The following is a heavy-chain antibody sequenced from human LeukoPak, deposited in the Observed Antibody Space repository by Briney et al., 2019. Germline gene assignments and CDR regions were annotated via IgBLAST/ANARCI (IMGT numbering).Heavy chain of an antibody. J-gene: IGHJ3*02. D-gene: IGHD5-24*01. CDR3: ARGDGGAFDI. CDR2: IYYSGST. V-gene: IGHV4-59*12. Sequence: SETLSLTCTVSGGSISSYYWSWIRQPPGKGLEWIGYIYYSGSTNYNPSLKSRVTMSVDTSKNQFSLKLSSVTAADTAVYYCARGDGGAFDIWGQGTMVTVSS. CDR1: GGSISSYY.